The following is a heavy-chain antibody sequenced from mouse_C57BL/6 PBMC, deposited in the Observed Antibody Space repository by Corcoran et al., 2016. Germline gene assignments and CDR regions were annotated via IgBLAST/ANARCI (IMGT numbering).Heavy chain of an antibody. CDR2: IYPRSGNT. V-gene: IGHV1-81*01. Sequence: QVQLQQSGAELARPGASVKLSCKASGYTFTSYGISWVKQRTGQGLEWIGEIYPRSGNTYYNEKFKGKATLTADKSSSTAYMELRSLTSEDSAVYFCARGGAMDYWGQGTSGTVSS. CDR1: GYTFTSYG. J-gene: IGHJ4*01. CDR3: ARGGAMDY.